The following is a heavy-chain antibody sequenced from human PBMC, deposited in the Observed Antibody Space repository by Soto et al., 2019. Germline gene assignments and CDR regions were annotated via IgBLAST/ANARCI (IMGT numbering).Heavy chain of an antibody. CDR3: TNDKFSGSYYVRGLTYYFEY. J-gene: IGHJ4*02. CDR2: IRQDESEK. CDR1: GLTFSDYW. V-gene: IGHV3-7*03. Sequence: GGSLRLSCAVSGLTFSDYWMSWVRQAPGKGLEWVANIRQDESEKNYADSVKGRFTISRDNAKSSVYLQMNSLRAEDTAVYYCTNDKFSGSYYVRGLTYYFEYWGQGTLVTVSS. D-gene: IGHD1-26*01.